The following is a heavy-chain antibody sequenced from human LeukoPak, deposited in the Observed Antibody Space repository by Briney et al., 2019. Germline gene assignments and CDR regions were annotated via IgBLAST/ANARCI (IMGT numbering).Heavy chain of an antibody. V-gene: IGHV1-2*02. Sequence: ASVKVSCKASGYTFTGYYMHWVRQAPGQGLEWVGWINPNSGGTNYAQKFQGRFTMTRDTSISTAYMELSRLRSDDTAVYYCARGYSSGRYPYDFWGQGTLVTVSS. CDR1: GYTFTGYY. J-gene: IGHJ4*02. CDR2: INPNSGGT. D-gene: IGHD6-19*01. CDR3: ARGYSSGRYPYDF.